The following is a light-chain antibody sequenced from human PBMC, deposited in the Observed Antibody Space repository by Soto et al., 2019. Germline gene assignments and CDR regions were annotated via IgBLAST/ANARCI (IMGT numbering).Light chain of an antibody. J-gene: IGKJ5*01. Sequence: EIVLTQSPGTLSLSPGERATLSCRASQSVTSTYLAWYQQKPGQAPRLLIYGASSRATGIPDRFSGSGSGTDFTLTISRLDPEDFAVYDCQQYDSSPITFGQGTRLEIK. CDR1: QSVTSTY. V-gene: IGKV3-20*01. CDR3: QQYDSSPIT. CDR2: GAS.